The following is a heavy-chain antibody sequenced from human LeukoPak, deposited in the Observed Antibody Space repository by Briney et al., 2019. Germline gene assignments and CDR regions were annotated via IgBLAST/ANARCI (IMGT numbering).Heavy chain of an antibody. Sequence: PGGSLRLSCAASGFTFSSYWMHWVRQAPGKGLVRISRINSDGSGTSYADSVKGRFTISRDNAKNALYLQMNSLRAEDTAVYYCALIQGCGSTNCYYTDYWGQGTLVTVSS. J-gene: IGHJ4*02. CDR2: INSDGSGT. V-gene: IGHV3-74*01. CDR3: ALIQGCGSTNCYYTDY. CDR1: GFTFSSYW. D-gene: IGHD2-2*01.